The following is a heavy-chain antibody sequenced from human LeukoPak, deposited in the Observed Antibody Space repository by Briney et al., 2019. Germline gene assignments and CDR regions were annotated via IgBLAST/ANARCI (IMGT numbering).Heavy chain of an antibody. J-gene: IGHJ5*02. V-gene: IGHV3-48*01. D-gene: IGHD3-3*01. Sequence: PGGSLRLSCAASGFTFSSYSMNWVRQAPGKGLEWVSYISSSSSTIYYADSVKGRFTISRDSAKNSLYLQMNGLRAEDTAVYYCARDNIPDFWSGSFDPWGQGTLVTVSS. CDR3: ARDNIPDFWSGSFDP. CDR1: GFTFSSYS. CDR2: ISSSSSTI.